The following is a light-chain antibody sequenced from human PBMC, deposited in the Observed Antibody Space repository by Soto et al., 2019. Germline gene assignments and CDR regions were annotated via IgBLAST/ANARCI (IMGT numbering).Light chain of an antibody. Sequence: EIVLTQSPGTLSLSPGERATLSCRASQSVSSSYLAWYQQTPGQAPRLLIYGASSRATGIPDRFSGSGAGTDFTLTISRLEHEDVAVYYCQQYGSSPLTFGGGTKVEIK. J-gene: IGKJ4*01. CDR1: QSVSSSY. V-gene: IGKV3-20*01. CDR2: GAS. CDR3: QQYGSSPLT.